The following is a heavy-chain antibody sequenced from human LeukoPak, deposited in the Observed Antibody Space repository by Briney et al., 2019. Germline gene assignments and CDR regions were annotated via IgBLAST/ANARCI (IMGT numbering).Heavy chain of an antibody. J-gene: IGHJ6*03. CDR2: IYYSGST. CDR1: GGSISSSSYY. Sequence: SETLSLTCTVSGGSISSSSYYWGWIRQPPGKGLEWIGSIYYSGSTYYNPSLKSRVTISVDTSKNQFSLKLSSVTAADTAVYYCARGYRDLYYYDSSGHYPYYYYMDVWGKGTTVTVSS. CDR3: ARGYRDLYYYDSSGHYPYYYYMDV. D-gene: IGHD3-22*01. V-gene: IGHV4-39*07.